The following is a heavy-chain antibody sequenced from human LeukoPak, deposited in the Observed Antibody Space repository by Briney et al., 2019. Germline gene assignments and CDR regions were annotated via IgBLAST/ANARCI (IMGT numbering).Heavy chain of an antibody. V-gene: IGHV4-59*01. D-gene: IGHD6-19*01. CDR2: IYYSGST. Sequence: PSETLSLTCTVSGGSMSSYYWSWIPQPPGKGLEWIGYIYYSGSTNYNPSLKSRVTISVDTSKNQFSLKLSSVTAADTAVYYCARPLYSSGLYALDYWGQGTLVTVSS. J-gene: IGHJ4*02. CDR3: ARPLYSSGLYALDY. CDR1: GGSMSSYY.